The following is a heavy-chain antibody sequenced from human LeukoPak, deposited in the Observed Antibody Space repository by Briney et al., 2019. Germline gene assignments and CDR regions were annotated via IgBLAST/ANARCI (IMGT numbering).Heavy chain of an antibody. CDR1: GFTFSSYS. J-gene: IGHJ3*02. CDR3: ARSQNVSWGPDAFDI. D-gene: IGHD3-16*01. V-gene: IGHV3-21*01. CDR2: ISSSSSYI. Sequence: PGGSLRLSCAASGFTFSSYSMNWVRQAPGKGLDWVSSISSSSSYIYYADSVKGRFTISRDNARNSLYLQMNSLRAEDTAVYYCARSQNVSWGPDAFDIWGQGTMVTVSS.